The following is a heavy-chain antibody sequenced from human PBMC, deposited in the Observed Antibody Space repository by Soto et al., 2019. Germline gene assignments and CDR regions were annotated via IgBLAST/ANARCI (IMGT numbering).Heavy chain of an antibody. CDR2: IYHSGST. V-gene: IGHV4-38-2*02. D-gene: IGHD4-17*01. Sequence: PSETLSLTCAVSGYSISSGYYWGWFRQPPGKGLEWIGSIYHSGSTYYNPSLESRVTMSVDTSKNQFSLKLSSVTAADTAVYYCAKDQATTVTNYDYWGQGTLVTVSS. J-gene: IGHJ4*02. CDR3: AKDQATTVTNYDY. CDR1: GYSISSGYY.